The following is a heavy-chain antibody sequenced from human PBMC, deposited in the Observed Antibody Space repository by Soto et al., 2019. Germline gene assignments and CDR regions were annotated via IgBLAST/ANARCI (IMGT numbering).Heavy chain of an antibody. CDR1: GFTFSSYG. CDR3: ARDFSDSVYYYYYGMDV. J-gene: IGHJ6*02. Sequence: GGFLRLSCAASGFTFSSYGMHWVRQAPGKGLEWVAVIWYDGSNKYYADSVKGRFTISRDNSKNTLYLQMNSLRAEDTAVYYCARDFSDSVYYYYYGMDVWGQGTTVTVSS. D-gene: IGHD3-3*01. CDR2: IWYDGSNK. V-gene: IGHV3-33*01.